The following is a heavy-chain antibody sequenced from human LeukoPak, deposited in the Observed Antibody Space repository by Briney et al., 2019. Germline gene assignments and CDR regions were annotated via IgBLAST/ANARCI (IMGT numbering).Heavy chain of an antibody. CDR1: GVSVGSAGYY. CDR3: ARTQSQSGSYRYYFGY. CDR2: IYYISNT. Sequence: SETLSLTCTVSGVSVGSAGYYWSWIRQPPGGGQEWIGYIYYISNTNYNPSLKSRVTMSLNPSGNQFSLKLNSVTAADTAMYYCARTQSQSGSYRYYFGYWGQGTLVTVSS. D-gene: IGHD1-26*01. V-gene: IGHV4-61*08. J-gene: IGHJ4*02.